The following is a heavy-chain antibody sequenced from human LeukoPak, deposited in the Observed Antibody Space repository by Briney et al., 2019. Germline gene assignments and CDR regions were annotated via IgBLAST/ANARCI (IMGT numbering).Heavy chain of an antibody. CDR2: ISSSGSII. CDR1: GFTISSYE. D-gene: IGHD2-2*01. CDR3: ARQYCSTTNCQGNFDV. Sequence: PGGSLRLSCEASGFTISSYETNWVRQAPGKGLEWVSYISSSGSIIYYADSVKGRFTISRDNAKKSLYLQMNSLRVEDTAVYYCARQYCSTTNCQGNFDVWGQGATVTVSS. V-gene: IGHV3-48*03. J-gene: IGHJ6*02.